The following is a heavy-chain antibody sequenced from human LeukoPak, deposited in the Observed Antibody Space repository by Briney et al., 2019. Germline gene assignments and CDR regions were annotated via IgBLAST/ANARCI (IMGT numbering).Heavy chain of an antibody. V-gene: IGHV3-48*01. D-gene: IGHD3-22*01. CDR3: ARDGDSSGFDY. Sequence: PGGSLRLSCAASGFTFSSYRTNWVRQAPGKGLEWVSYISSSSSTIYYADSVKGRFTISRDNAKNSLYLQMNSLRAEDTAVYYCARDGDSSGFDYWGQGTLVTVSS. CDR2: ISSSSSTI. J-gene: IGHJ4*02. CDR1: GFTFSSYR.